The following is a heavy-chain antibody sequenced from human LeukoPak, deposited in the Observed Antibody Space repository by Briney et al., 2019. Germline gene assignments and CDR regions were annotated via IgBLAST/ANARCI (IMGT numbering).Heavy chain of an antibody. J-gene: IGHJ4*02. V-gene: IGHV3-23*01. CDR3: AKGGQRYDFWRFDY. CDR2: ISGSGGST. CDR1: GSTFSTYA. D-gene: IGHD3-3*01. Sequence: GGSLRLSCVASGSTFSTYAMSWVRQAPGKGLEWVSSISGSGGSTYYAEPVKGRSTISRDNSRNTVYLQMNSLRAEDTAVYYCAKGGQRYDFWRFDYWGQGTLVTVSS.